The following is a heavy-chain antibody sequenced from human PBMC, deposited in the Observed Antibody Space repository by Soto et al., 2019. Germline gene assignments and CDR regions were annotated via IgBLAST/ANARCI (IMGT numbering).Heavy chain of an antibody. CDR2: IYYRGDT. J-gene: IGHJ4*02. CDR3: GRDVVTMPMGVGGQVDY. D-gene: IGHD2-2*01. CDR1: GGSISSGDYY. V-gene: IGHV4-30-4*08. Sequence: PSETLSLTCTVSGGSISSGDYYWSWIRQPPGKGLEWIGYIYYRGDTYYNPSLKSRLTISVDTSKNQFSLRLSSVTAADTAVYYCGRDVVTMPMGVGGQVDYWGLGTLVTVS.